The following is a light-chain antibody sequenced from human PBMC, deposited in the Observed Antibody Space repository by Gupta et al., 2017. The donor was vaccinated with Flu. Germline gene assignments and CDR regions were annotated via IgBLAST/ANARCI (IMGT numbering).Light chain of an antibody. CDR2: AAS. CDR1: QDIKND. Sequence: QDIKNDLAWYQQAPGNAPKRLLSAASTLQSGFPSRFSGSGSGTDFTLTLSRLQPEDSATYFCLQHKNYPWTFGQGTTAELK. CDR3: LQHKNYPWT. J-gene: IGKJ1*01. V-gene: IGKV1-17*01.